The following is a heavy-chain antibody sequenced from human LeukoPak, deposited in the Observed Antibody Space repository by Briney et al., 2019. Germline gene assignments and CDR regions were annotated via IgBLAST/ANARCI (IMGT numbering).Heavy chain of an antibody. D-gene: IGHD6-6*01. Sequence: PGGSLRLSCAASGLTFSSYGMHRVRQAPGKGLEWVAVISYDGSNKYYADSVKGRFTISRDNSKNTLYLQMNSLRAEDTAVYYCAKDRRSSSGFDYWGQGTLVTVSS. J-gene: IGHJ4*02. V-gene: IGHV3-30*18. CDR3: AKDRRSSSGFDY. CDR1: GLTFSSYG. CDR2: ISYDGSNK.